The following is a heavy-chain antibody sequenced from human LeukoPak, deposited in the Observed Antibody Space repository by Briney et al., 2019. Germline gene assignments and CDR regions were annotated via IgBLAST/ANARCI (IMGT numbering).Heavy chain of an antibody. CDR2: INTNTGNP. CDR1: GYLFTSYV. V-gene: IGHV7-4-1*02. CDR3: ARDPGDTVTTGEIDY. D-gene: IGHD4-11*01. Sequence: ASVKVSCKTVGYLFTSYVLDWVRQAPGQGLEWMGWINTNTGNPTYAQGFTGRFVFSLDTSVSTAYLQISSLKAEDTAVYYCARDPGDTVTTGEIDYWGQGTLVTVSS. J-gene: IGHJ4*02.